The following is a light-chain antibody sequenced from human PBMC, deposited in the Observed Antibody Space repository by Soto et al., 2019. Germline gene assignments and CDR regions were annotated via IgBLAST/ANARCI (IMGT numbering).Light chain of an antibody. CDR1: QSLLHSNGYNY. CDR2: LGS. CDR3: MQALQTKPIT. Sequence: IGMTQSPLSLPVTPLEPASISCRAIQSLLHSNGYNYLDWYLQKPGQSPQLLIYLGSNRASGVPDRFSGSGSGTDFTLKISRVEAEDVGVYYCMQALQTKPITFGQGTRLEIK. V-gene: IGKV2-28*01. J-gene: IGKJ5*01.